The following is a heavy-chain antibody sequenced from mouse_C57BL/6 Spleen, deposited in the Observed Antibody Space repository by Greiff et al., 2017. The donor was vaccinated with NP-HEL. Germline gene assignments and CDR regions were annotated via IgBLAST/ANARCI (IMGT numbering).Heavy chain of an antibody. Sequence: VQLQQSGAELVKPGASVKLSCKASGYTFTSYWMHWVKQRPGQGLEWIGMIHPNSGSTNYNEKFKSKATLTVDKSSSTAYMQVRRLTSEDSVVYNRARREDEAWFAYWGQGTLVTVSA. CDR3: ARREDEAWFAY. CDR1: GYTFTSYW. V-gene: IGHV1-64*01. CDR2: IHPNSGST. J-gene: IGHJ3*01.